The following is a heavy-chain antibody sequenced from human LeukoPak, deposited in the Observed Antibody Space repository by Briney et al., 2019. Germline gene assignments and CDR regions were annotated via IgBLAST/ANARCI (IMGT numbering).Heavy chain of an antibody. J-gene: IGHJ6*02. CDR1: GGSISSGGYY. Sequence: PSQTLSLTCTVPGGSISSGGYYWTWIRQHPGKGLEWIGYIYSSGSTYYNPSLKSRVTISVDTSKNQFSLKLTSVTAADTAVYYCARENYYDSSHGMDVWGQGTTVTVSS. V-gene: IGHV4-31*03. CDR3: ARENYYDSSHGMDV. CDR2: IYSSGST. D-gene: IGHD3-22*01.